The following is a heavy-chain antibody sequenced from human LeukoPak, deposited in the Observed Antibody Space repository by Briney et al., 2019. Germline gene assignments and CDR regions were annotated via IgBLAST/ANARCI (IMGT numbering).Heavy chain of an antibody. D-gene: IGHD3-3*01. CDR1: GGSISSSSYY. J-gene: IGHJ4*02. CDR3: ARRDFWSGYYNY. Sequence: SETLSLTCTVSGGSISSSSYYWGWIRQPPGKGLEWIGSIYYSGSTYYNPSLKSRVTISLHTSKNQFSLKLSSVTAADTAVYFCARRDFWSGYYNYWGQGTLATVSS. V-gene: IGHV4-39*07. CDR2: IYYSGST.